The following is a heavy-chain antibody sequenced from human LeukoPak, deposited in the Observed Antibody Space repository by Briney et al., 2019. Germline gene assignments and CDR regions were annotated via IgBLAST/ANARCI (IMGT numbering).Heavy chain of an antibody. Sequence: GGSLRLSCAASGFSFKNAWMNWVRQAPGKGLEGVGRIKSKTDGGTTDYAAPVKDRFTISRDDSKNTLYLQMNSLKTEDTAVYYCTTYSGSSCYWDQGTLVTVSS. CDR2: IKSKTDGGTT. CDR3: TTYSGSSCY. J-gene: IGHJ4*02. D-gene: IGHD1-26*01. V-gene: IGHV3-15*01. CDR1: GFSFKNAW.